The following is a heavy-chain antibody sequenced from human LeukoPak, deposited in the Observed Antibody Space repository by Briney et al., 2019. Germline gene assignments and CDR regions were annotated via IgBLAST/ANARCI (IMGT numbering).Heavy chain of an antibody. V-gene: IGHV3-73*01. J-gene: IGHJ6*02. CDR2: IRSKANGYAT. CDR3: HGGYYYYGMDV. CDR1: GFTFSGSA. Sequence: GGSLRLSCAASGFTFSGSAMHWVRQASGKGLEWVGRIRSKANGYATAYAASVKGRFTISRDDSKNTAYLQMNSLKTEDTAVYYCHGGYYYYGMDVWGQGTTVTVSS.